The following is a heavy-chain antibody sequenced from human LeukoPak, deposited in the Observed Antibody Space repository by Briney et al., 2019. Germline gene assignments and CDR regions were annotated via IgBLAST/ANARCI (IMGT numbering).Heavy chain of an antibody. D-gene: IGHD2-2*02. CDR3: ARFEIVVVPAAIPGAFDY. J-gene: IGHJ4*02. V-gene: IGHV1-2*02. CDR2: INPNSGGT. Sequence: ASVKVSCKASGYTFTGYYMHWVRQAPGQGLGWMGWINPNSGGTNYAQKFQGRVTMTRDTSISTAYMELSRLRSDDTAVYYCARFEIVVVPAAIPGAFDYWGQGTLVTVSS. CDR1: GYTFTGYY.